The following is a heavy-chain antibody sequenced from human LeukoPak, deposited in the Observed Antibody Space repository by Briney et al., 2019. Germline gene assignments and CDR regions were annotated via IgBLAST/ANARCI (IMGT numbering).Heavy chain of an antibody. CDR3: AKGRSADITAAINY. Sequence: TGGSLRLSCAASGFTFTNSAMNWVRQGPGKGLEWVSGISGSGDSTYYADSVKGRFTISRDSSNNTLFLQINSLRAADTAAYYCAKGRSADITAAINYCGQGTLVTVSS. J-gene: IGHJ4*02. D-gene: IGHD6-25*01. CDR1: GFTFTNSA. V-gene: IGHV3-23*01. CDR2: ISGSGDST.